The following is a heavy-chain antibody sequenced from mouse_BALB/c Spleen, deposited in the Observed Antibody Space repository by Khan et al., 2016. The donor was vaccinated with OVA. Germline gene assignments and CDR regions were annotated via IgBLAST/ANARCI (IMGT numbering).Heavy chain of an antibody. Sequence: QVQLQQSGAELAKPGASVKMSCKASGYTFSTYWMHWVKQRPGQGLEWIGYFIPSTDYADFNQKFKDKATSTADKSYSTAFMQLSSLTSADAAVYYCTRSGSYYGSTFVFWGQGTTLTVSA. D-gene: IGHD1-1*01. V-gene: IGHV1-7*01. CDR2: FIPSTDYA. J-gene: IGHJ2*01. CDR3: TRSGSYYGSTFVF. CDR1: GYTFSTYW.